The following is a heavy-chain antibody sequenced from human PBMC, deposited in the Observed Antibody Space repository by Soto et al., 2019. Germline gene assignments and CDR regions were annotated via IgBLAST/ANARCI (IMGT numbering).Heavy chain of an antibody. J-gene: IGHJ6*02. CDR2: IVPRFGSP. CDR3: ARDRIQLRLGKYSSNAMDV. V-gene: IGHV1-69*06. Sequence: QVQLVQSGAEMRKPGSSLRVSCKASGGTFSDFAFSWVRQAPGQGLEWMGGIVPRFGSPNYAQKFGGRVTITADTSTSTVYMELSSLRFDDTAVYFCARDRIQLRLGKYSSNAMDVWGQGTTITVSS. D-gene: IGHD3-16*01. CDR1: GGTFSDFA.